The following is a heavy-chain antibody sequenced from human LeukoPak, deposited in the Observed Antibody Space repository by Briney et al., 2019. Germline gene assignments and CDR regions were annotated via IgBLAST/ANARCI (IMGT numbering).Heavy chain of an antibody. CDR3: AKGNGIAVAGTPDY. CDR2: ISWNSGSI. Sequence: GGSLRLSCAASGLTFDDYAMHWVRQAPGKGLEWVSGISWNSGSIGYADSVKGRFTISRDNAKNSLYLQMNSLRAEDTALYYCAKGNGIAVAGTPDYWGQGTLVTVSS. V-gene: IGHV3-9*01. CDR1: GLTFDDYA. J-gene: IGHJ4*02. D-gene: IGHD6-19*01.